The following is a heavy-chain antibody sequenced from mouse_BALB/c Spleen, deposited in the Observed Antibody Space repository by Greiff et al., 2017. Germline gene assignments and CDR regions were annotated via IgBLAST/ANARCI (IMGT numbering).Heavy chain of an antibody. D-gene: IGHD2-14*01. CDR3: AREGVQGAMDY. Sequence: EVKVVESGGGLVKPGGSLKLSCAASGFTFSDYYMYWVRQTPEKRLEWVATISDGGSYTYYPDSVKGRFTISRDNAKNNLYLQMSSLKSEDTAMYYCAREGVQGAMDYWGQGTSVTVSS. CDR1: GFTFSDYY. CDR2: ISDGGSYT. V-gene: IGHV5-4*02. J-gene: IGHJ4*01.